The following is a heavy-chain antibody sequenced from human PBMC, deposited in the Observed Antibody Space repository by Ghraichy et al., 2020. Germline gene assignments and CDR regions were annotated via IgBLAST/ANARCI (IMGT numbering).Heavy chain of an antibody. CDR1: GGSISSYY. Sequence: SQTLSLTCTVSGGSISSYYWSWIRQPPGKGLEWIGYIYYSGSTNYNPSLKSRVTISVDTSKNQFSLKLSSVTAADTAVYYCARVPTTVSGYYYYGMDVWGQGTTVTVSS. J-gene: IGHJ6*02. CDR3: ARVPTTVSGYYYYGMDV. D-gene: IGHD4-17*01. CDR2: IYYSGST. V-gene: IGHV4-59*01.